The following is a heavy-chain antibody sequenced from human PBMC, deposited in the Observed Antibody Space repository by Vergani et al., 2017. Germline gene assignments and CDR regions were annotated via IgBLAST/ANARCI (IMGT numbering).Heavy chain of an antibody. D-gene: IGHD3-22*01. CDR1: GFTFSSYS. V-gene: IGHV4-34*01. Sequence: VQLVESGGGLVQPGGSLRLSCAASGFTFSSYSMNWVRQAPGKGLEWIGEINHSGSTNYNPSLKSRVTISVDTSKNQFSLKLSSVTAADTAVYYCARGSAPRKITMIVVVTNYYRRVWYFDLWGRGTLVTVSS. J-gene: IGHJ2*01. CDR2: INHSGST. CDR3: ARGSAPRKITMIVVVTNYYRRVWYFDL.